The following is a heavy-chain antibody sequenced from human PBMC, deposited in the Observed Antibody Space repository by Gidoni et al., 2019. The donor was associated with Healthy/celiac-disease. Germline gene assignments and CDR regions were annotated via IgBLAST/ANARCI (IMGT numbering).Heavy chain of an antibody. CDR2: ISGSGGST. V-gene: IGHV3-23*01. Sequence: VQLLESGGGLVQPGGSLRLSCAASGFPFSRYAMSWVRQAPGKGLEWVSAISGSGGSTYYADSVKGRFTISRDNSKNTLYLQMNSLRAEDTAVYYCAKSIVVVDDAFDIWGQGTMVTVSS. D-gene: IGHD3-22*01. J-gene: IGHJ3*02. CDR3: AKSIVVVDDAFDI. CDR1: GFPFSRYA.